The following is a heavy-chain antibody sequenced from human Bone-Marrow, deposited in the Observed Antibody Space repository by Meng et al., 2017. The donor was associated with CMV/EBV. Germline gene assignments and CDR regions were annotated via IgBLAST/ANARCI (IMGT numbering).Heavy chain of an antibody. D-gene: IGHD2-15*01. CDR3: SITLRGNCSGGSCYEGSVDP. CDR1: GGSFSGYY. CDR2: INHSGST. V-gene: IGHV4-34*01. J-gene: IGHJ5*02. Sequence: GSLRLSCAVYGGSFSGYYWSWIRQPPGKGLECIGEINHSGSTNYNPSLKSRVTISVDTSKNQFSLKLSSVTAADTAVYYCSITLRGNCSGGSCYEGSVDPWGQATLVTVSS.